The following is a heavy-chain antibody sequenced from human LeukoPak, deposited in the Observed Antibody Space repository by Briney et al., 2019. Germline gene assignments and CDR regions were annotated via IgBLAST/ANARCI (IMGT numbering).Heavy chain of an antibody. V-gene: IGHV1-2*02. Sequence: ASVRVSSKASGYTFTVYYMHWVRQAPGQGLEWMGWINPNSGGTNYTQKFQGRVTMTRDTSISTAYMELSRLRSDDTAVYYCAREDGSYPYYYYGMDVWGQGTTVTVSS. CDR3: AREDGSYPYYYYGMDV. CDR2: INPNSGGT. J-gene: IGHJ6*02. CDR1: GYTFTVYY. D-gene: IGHD1-26*01.